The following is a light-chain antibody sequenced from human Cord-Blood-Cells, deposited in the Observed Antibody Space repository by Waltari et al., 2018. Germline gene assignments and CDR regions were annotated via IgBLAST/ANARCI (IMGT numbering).Light chain of an antibody. J-gene: IGKJ1*01. CDR2: AAS. Sequence: DIQMTQPPSSLSASVGDTATITCRASQSLSTYLNLYQQKPGKVPKLLIYAASSLQSGVPSRFSGSGSGTDFTLTISSLQREDFATYYGQQSYSTPRTFGQGTKVEIK. CDR1: QSLSTY. CDR3: QQSYSTPRT. V-gene: IGKV1-39*01.